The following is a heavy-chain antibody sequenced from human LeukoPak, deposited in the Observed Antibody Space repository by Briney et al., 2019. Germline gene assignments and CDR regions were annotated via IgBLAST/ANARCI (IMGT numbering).Heavy chain of an antibody. D-gene: IGHD1-26*01. Sequence: GGSLRLSCAASGFTFSTYGMSWVRQAPGKGLEWVSAISGSGASTYYADSVKGRFTISRDNAKNSLYLQMNSLRAEDTAVYYCARRRDSGSLQHFDYWGQGTLVTVSS. CDR3: ARRRDSGSLQHFDY. CDR2: ISGSGAST. V-gene: IGHV3-23*01. J-gene: IGHJ4*02. CDR1: GFTFSTYG.